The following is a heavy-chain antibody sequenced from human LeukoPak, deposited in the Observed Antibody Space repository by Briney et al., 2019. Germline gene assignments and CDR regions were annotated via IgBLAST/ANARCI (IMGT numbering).Heavy chain of an antibody. V-gene: IGHV4-59*08. CDR1: GGSISSYY. D-gene: IGHD3-10*01. CDR2: IYYSGST. Sequence: SETLSLTCTVSGGSISSYYWSWIRQPPGKGLEWIGYIYYSGSTNYNPSLKSRVTISVDTSKNQFSLKLSSVIAADTAVYYCARHEVRGVIILDYWGQGTVVTVSS. J-gene: IGHJ4*02. CDR3: ARHEVRGVIILDY.